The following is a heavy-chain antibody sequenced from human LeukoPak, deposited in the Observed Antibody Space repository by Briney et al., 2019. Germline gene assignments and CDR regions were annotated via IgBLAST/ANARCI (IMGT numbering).Heavy chain of an antibody. J-gene: IGHJ4*02. V-gene: IGHV3-64D*06. CDR3: VKTRGGVAAAGDF. D-gene: IGHD6-13*01. CDR1: GFTFSSYA. CDR2: ISSYGGST. Sequence: TGGSLRLSCSASGFTFSSYAMHWVRQAPGRGLEYVSAISSYGGSTYYADSVKDRFIISRDNSKNTLYLQMSSLRAEDTAIYYCVKTRGGVAAAGDFWGQGTLVTVSS.